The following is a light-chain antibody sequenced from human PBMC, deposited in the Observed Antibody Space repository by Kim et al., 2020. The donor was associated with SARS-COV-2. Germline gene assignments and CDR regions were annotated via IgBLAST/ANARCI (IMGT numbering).Light chain of an antibody. J-gene: IGLJ1*01. CDR2: GNG. CDR1: SSNIGAGYD. CDR3: QSYDSSLSGYV. V-gene: IGLV1-40*01. Sequence: QSVLTQPPSVSGAPGQRVTISCTGSSSNIGAGYDVNWYQQFPGTAPKLLIYGNGNRPSGVPDRFSGSKSGTSVSLAITGLQAEDETDYYCQSYDSSLSGYVFGTGTKVTVL.